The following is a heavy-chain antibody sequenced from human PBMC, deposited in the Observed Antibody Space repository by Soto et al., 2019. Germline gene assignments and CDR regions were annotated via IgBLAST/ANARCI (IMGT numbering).Heavy chain of an antibody. CDR2: INPSGDST. D-gene: IGHD3-16*02. V-gene: IGHV1-46*01. CDR3: AMSYYDYVWGSYRSAHFDY. CDR1: GYTFTSYY. Sequence: ASVKVSFKASGYTFTSYYMHWVRQAPGQGLEWMGIINPSGDSTSYAQKFQGRVTMTRDTSTSTVYMELSSLRSEDTAVYYCAMSYYDYVWGSYRSAHFDYWGQGTLVTVSS. J-gene: IGHJ4*02.